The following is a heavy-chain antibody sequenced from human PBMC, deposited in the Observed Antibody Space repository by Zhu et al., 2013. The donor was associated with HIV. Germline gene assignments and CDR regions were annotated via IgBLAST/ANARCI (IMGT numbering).Heavy chain of an antibody. D-gene: IGHD3-22*01. CDR3: ARGYYYDSSGYYSDDAFDI. V-gene: IGHV1-3*01. CDR1: GYTFTSYA. CDR2: INAGNGNT. Sequence: QVQLVQSGAEVKKPGASVKVSCKASGYTFTSYAMHWVRQAPGQRLEWMGWINAGNGNTKYSQKFQGRVTITRDTSASTAYMELSSLRSEDTAVYYCARGYYYDSSGYYSDDAFDIWAKGQWSPSLQ. J-gene: IGHJ3*02.